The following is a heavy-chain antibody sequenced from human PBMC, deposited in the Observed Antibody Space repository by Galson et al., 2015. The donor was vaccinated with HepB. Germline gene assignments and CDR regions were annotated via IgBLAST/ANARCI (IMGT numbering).Heavy chain of an antibody. J-gene: IGHJ4*02. CDR2: IIPILGIA. Sequence: SVKVSCKASGGTFSSYAISWVRQAPGQGLEWMGRIIPILGIANYAQKFQGRVAITADKSTSTAYMELSSLRSEDTAVYYCARDRRSKAAAVDYFDYWGQGTLVTASS. CDR1: GGTFSSYA. CDR3: ARDRRSKAAAVDYFDY. D-gene: IGHD6-13*01. V-gene: IGHV1-69*04.